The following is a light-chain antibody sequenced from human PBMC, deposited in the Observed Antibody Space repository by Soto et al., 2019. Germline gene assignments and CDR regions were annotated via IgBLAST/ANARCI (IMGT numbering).Light chain of an antibody. V-gene: IGKV1-17*03. CDR3: LQHDRFHLT. CDR2: SAS. Sequence: IQMTQSPSALSASVGDRVTITCRASQDISNFLAWFQQKPGGVPQRLIHSASSLQSGVPSRFRFRGSGKELALAIRNLQPDDFATYHCLQHDRFHLTVGGGAKVDIK. J-gene: IGKJ4*01. CDR1: QDISNF.